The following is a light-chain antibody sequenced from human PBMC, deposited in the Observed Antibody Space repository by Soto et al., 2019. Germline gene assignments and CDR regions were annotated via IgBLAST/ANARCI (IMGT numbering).Light chain of an antibody. J-gene: IGKJ1*01. V-gene: IGKV3-20*01. CDR3: QQYGGSTRT. CDR2: GAS. Sequence: IVLTQSPGTLSLSPGETATLSCRASQSVTTQLAWYQQKRGRAPRLIIHGASRRATGIPDRISGSGSGTDFTLTISRVEPEDVAAYYCQQYGGSTRTFGQGTKVDIK. CDR1: QSVTTQ.